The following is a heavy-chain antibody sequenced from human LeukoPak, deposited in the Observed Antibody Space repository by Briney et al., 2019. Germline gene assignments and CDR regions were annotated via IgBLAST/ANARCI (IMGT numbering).Heavy chain of an antibody. J-gene: IGHJ6*03. CDR3: ARVTEYHYYYMDV. CDR2: IYYRGTT. CDR1: GYSFSSGFY. Sequence: SETLSLTCSVSGYSFSSGFYWSWIRQPPGKGLEWIGYIYYRGTTNYNPSLKSRVTISLDTSKNQFSLKLSSVTAADTAVYYCARVTEYHYYYMDVWGKGTTVTISS. D-gene: IGHD2/OR15-2a*01. V-gene: IGHV4-61*01.